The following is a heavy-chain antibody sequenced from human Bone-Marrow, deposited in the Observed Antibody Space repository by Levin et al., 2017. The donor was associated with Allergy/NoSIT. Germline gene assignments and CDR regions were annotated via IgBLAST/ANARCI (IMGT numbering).Heavy chain of an antibody. D-gene: IGHD3-16*01. CDR3: AKGGKSHFDY. CDR1: GFTFSSYW. J-gene: IGHJ4*02. V-gene: IGHV3-74*01. CDR2: ISSDGSSA. Sequence: ASVKVSCAASGFTFSSYWMHWVRQAPGKGLVWVSRISSDGSSANYADAVKGRFTISRDNAKNTLYLQMNSLRAEDTAVYFCAKGGKSHFDYWGQGTLVTVSS.